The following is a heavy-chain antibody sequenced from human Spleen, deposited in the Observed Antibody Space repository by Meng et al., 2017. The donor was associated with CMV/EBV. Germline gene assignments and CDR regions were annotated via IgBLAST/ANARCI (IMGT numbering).Heavy chain of an antibody. J-gene: IGHJ6*02. CDR2: IYSSGNT. CDR1: GFTVSNNC. CDR3: ARSALVVIRGVDYYYGMDV. V-gene: IGHV3-66*02. D-gene: IGHD3-22*01. Sequence: GESLKISCAVSGFTVSNNCVSWVRQAPGKGLEWVSVIYSSGNTFYADSVKGRFTISRDDSKNTLYLQMNSLRAEDTAVYYCARSALVVIRGVDYYYGMDVWGQGTTVTVSS.